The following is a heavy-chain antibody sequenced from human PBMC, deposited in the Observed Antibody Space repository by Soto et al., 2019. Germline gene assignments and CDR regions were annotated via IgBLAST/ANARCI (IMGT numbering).Heavy chain of an antibody. J-gene: IGHJ5*02. D-gene: IGHD4-17*01. CDR3: ARETYGDYVGYFDP. V-gene: IGHV4-39*07. Sequence: SETLSLTCTVSGGSISSSTYYWGWMRQPPGKGLEWIASFFIGGNTYYNPSLKSRVTISVDTSKNQFSLKLSSVTAADTAVYYCARETYGDYVGYFDPRGQGTLVTGSS. CDR2: FFIGGNT. CDR1: GGSISSSTYY.